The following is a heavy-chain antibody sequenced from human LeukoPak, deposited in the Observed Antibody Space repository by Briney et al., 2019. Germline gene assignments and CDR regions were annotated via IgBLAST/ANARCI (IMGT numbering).Heavy chain of an antibody. CDR2: INAGNGNT. CDR3: ARDYYDSSGYYY. V-gene: IGHV1-3*01. Sequence: HPGGSLRLSCAASGYTFTSYAMHWVRQAPGQRLEWMGWINAGNGNTKYSQKFQGRVTITRDTSASTAYMELSSLRSEDTAVYYCARDYYDSSGYYYWGQGTLVTVSS. CDR1: GYTFTSYA. D-gene: IGHD3-22*01. J-gene: IGHJ4*02.